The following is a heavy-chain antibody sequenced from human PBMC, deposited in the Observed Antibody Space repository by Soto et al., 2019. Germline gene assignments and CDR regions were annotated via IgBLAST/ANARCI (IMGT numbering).Heavy chain of an antibody. CDR3: ARDKYSSSATYYYYYGMDV. Sequence: SETLSHTCPVSGGSISSGSHYWSWIRQPPGKGLEWIGYIYYSGSTNYNPSLKSRVTISVDTSKNQFSLKLSSVTAADTAVYYCARDKYSSSATYYYYYGMDVWGQGTTVTVSS. CDR1: GGSISSGSHY. J-gene: IGHJ6*02. CDR2: IYYSGST. D-gene: IGHD6-6*01. V-gene: IGHV4-61*01.